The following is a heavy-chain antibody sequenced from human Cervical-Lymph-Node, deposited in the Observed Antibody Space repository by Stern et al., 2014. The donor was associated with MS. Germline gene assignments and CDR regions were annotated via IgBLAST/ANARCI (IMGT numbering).Heavy chain of an antibody. Sequence: EVQLVESGGGLVQPGRSLRLSCAASGYTFPDYAMHWVRQAPGKGLEWVSSINWNGGSTGYTDSVKGRFTISRDNAKNSLQLQMNSLRLEDTAIYYCAKDRSYSGSPDTFDHWGQGTLVTVSS. D-gene: IGHD1-26*01. CDR3: AKDRSYSGSPDTFDH. V-gene: IGHV3-9*01. CDR2: INWNGGST. CDR1: GYTFPDYA. J-gene: IGHJ5*02.